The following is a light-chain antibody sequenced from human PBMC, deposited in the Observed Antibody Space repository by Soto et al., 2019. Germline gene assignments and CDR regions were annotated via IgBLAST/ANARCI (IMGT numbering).Light chain of an antibody. CDR1: QSVSSSY. J-gene: IGKJ2*01. CDR3: QQYVSSPYT. V-gene: IGKV3-20*01. CDR2: GAS. Sequence: EIVLTQSPGTLSLSPGERATLSCRASQSVSSSYLAWYQQKPGQAPRLRIYGASSRATGIPDRFSGSGSGTDFTLTISRLEPEDFAVYYCQQYVSSPYTFGQGTKLEIK.